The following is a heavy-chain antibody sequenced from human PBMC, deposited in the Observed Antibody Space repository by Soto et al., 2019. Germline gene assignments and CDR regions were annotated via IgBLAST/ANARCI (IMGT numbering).Heavy chain of an antibody. CDR3: ARGVATIGP. D-gene: IGHD5-12*01. CDR2: INHSGST. Sequence: PSETLSLTCAVYGGSFSGYYWSWIRQPPGKGLEWIGEINHSGSTNYNPSFKSRVTISVDTPKNQFSLKPTSVTAADTAVYYCARGVATIGPWGQGTLVTVSS. V-gene: IGHV4-34*01. CDR1: GGSFSGYY. J-gene: IGHJ5*02.